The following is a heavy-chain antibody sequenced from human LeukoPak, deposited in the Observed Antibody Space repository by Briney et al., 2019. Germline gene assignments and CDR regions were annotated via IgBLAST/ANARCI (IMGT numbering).Heavy chain of an antibody. D-gene: IGHD3-22*01. V-gene: IGHV1-18*01. J-gene: IGHJ5*02. CDR3: ARDQGSYDSSGYYYGWFDP. Sequence: ASVNVPCKASSYTFTSYGISWVRQAPGQGLEWMGWISAYNGNTNYAQKLQGRVTMTTDTSTSTAYMELRSLRSDDTAVYYCARDQGSYDSSGYYYGWFDPWGQGTLVTVSS. CDR2: ISAYNGNT. CDR1: SYTFTSYG.